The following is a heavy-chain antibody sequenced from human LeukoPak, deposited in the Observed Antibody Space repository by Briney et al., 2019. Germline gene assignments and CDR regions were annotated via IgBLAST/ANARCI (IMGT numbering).Heavy chain of an antibody. J-gene: IGHJ4*02. Sequence: SETLSLTCTVSGGSISSYYWSWIRQPPGKGLEWIGYIYYSGSTNYNPSLKSRVTISVDTSKNQFSLKLSSVTAADTAVYYCARDGVGPDLYWGQGTLVTVSS. V-gene: IGHV4-59*12. D-gene: IGHD1-26*01. CDR3: ARDGVGPDLY. CDR1: GGSISSYY. CDR2: IYYSGST.